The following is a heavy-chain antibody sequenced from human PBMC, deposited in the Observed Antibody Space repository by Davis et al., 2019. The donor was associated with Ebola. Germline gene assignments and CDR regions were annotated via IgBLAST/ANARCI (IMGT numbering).Heavy chain of an antibody. D-gene: IGHD2-21*02. CDR1: GFTFNILD. Sequence: LSLTCAASGFTFNILDMHWVRQAPGRGLEWVAFVRSHGSDDHYADSVKGRFTISRDNSKNTLYLQMNSLRPEDTAVYYCARDSDDYCFDYWGQGTLVTVSS. CDR2: VRSHGSDD. CDR3: ARDSDDYCFDY. V-gene: IGHV3-30*02. J-gene: IGHJ4*02.